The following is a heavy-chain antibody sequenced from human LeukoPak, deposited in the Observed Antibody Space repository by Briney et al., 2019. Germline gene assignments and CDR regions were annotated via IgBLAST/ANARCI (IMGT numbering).Heavy chain of an antibody. D-gene: IGHD6-25*01. J-gene: IGHJ5*02. CDR1: GFTFSNYA. V-gene: IGHV3-23*01. CDR3: AKTPDPSKPSPDGYFDP. CDR2: IRDSGGST. Sequence: PGGSLRLSCAASGFTFSNYAMSWVRQAPGKGLEWVAVIRDSGGSTHYSDSVKGRFTISRDNSKNTLYLQMNSLRAEDTAIFHCAKTPDPSKPSPDGYFDPCGQGSLVTVSS.